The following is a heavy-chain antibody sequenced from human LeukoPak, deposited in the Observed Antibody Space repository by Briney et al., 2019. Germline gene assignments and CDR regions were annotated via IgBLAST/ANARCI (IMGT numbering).Heavy chain of an antibody. CDR1: GFTFSSYS. D-gene: IGHD2-8*02. CDR2: ISSSSSYI. V-gene: IGHV3-21*01. CDR3: ASFSGGGGR. Sequence: PGGSLRLSCAASGFTFSSYSMNWVRQAPGKGLEWVSSISSSSSYIYYADSVKGRFTISRDNAKNSLYLQMNSLRAEDTAVYYCASFSGGGGRWGQGALVTVSS. J-gene: IGHJ4*02.